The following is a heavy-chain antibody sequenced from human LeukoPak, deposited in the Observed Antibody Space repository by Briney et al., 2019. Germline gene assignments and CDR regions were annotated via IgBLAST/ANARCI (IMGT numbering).Heavy chain of an antibody. V-gene: IGHV1-2*02. D-gene: IGHD3-10*01. Sequence: ASVKVSCKASGGTLSRFAISWVRQAPGQGLEWMGWIYPNSGGTNYAQKFQGRVTVTRDTSISTAYMELSRLRSDDTAVYYCAREAYDSGNFRTDYYYMDVWGIGTTVTVSS. CDR1: GGTLSRFA. CDR3: AREAYDSGNFRTDYYYMDV. CDR2: IYPNSGGT. J-gene: IGHJ6*03.